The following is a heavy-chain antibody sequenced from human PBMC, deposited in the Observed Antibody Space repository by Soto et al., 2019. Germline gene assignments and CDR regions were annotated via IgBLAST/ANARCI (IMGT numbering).Heavy chain of an antibody. CDR2: IIPIFGTA. V-gene: IGHV1-69*13. D-gene: IGHD3-3*01. CDR1: GGTFSSYA. J-gene: IGHJ4*02. Sequence: SVKVSCKASGGTFSSYAISWVRQAPGQGLEWMGGIIPIFGTANYAQKFQGRVTITADESTSTAYMELSSLRSEDTAVYYCAAVPVLRFLKWLPAYFDYWGQGTLVTVSS. CDR3: AAVPVLRFLKWLPAYFDY.